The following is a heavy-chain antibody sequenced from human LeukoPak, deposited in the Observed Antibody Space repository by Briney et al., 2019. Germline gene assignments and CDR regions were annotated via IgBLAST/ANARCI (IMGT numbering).Heavy chain of an antibody. CDR3: ARHSSGWYTSQIDY. D-gene: IGHD6-19*01. CDR1: GGSISSGDYY. J-gene: IGHJ4*02. Sequence: SETLSLTCTVSGGSISSGDYYWSWIRQHPGKGLEWIGYIHYSGSAYYNPSLKSRVTMSVDTSKNQFSLKLSSVTAADTAVYYCARHSSGWYTSQIDYWGQGTLVTVSS. V-gene: IGHV4-31*03. CDR2: IHYSGSA.